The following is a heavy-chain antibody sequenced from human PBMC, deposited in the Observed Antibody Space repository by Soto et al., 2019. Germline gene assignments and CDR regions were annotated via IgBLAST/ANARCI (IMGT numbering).Heavy chain of an antibody. Sequence: QVQLVQSGAEVKKPGSSVKVSCKASGGTFSSYTINWVRQAPGQGLEWMGRIIPILGIANYAQKFQGRVTLTADKSTSRAHMEPRSLRSEDTAVYYCASPSPQRGSGFIFDYWGPGTLVTVSS. CDR3: ASPSPQRGSGFIFDY. D-gene: IGHD3-10*01. V-gene: IGHV1-69*02. CDR2: IIPILGIA. CDR1: GGTFSSYT. J-gene: IGHJ4*02.